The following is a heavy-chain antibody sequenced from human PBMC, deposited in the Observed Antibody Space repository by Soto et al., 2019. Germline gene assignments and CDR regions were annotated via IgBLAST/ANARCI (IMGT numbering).Heavy chain of an antibody. D-gene: IGHD1-26*01. CDR3: ARTTLGATTYAFDI. J-gene: IGHJ3*02. Sequence: SETLSLTCAVSGGSISSSNWWSWVRQPPGKGLEWIGEIYHSGSTNYNPSLKSRVTISVDKSKNQFSLKLSSVTAADTAVYYCARTTLGATTYAFDIWGQGKMVTVSS. V-gene: IGHV4-4*02. CDR1: GGSISSSNW. CDR2: IYHSGST.